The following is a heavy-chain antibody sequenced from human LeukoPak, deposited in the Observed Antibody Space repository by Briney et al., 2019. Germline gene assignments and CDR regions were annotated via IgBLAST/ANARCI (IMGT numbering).Heavy chain of an antibody. Sequence: GGSLRLSCAASGFTFSSYWMSWVRQAPGKGLEWVANIKQDGSEKYYVDSVKGRFTISRDNAKNSLYLQMNSLRAEDTAVYYCAKSLPQSSSFNYYYYMDVWGKGTTVTISS. J-gene: IGHJ6*03. CDR2: IKQDGSEK. V-gene: IGHV3-7*01. D-gene: IGHD2-2*01. CDR3: AKSLPQSSSFNYYYYMDV. CDR1: GFTFSSYW.